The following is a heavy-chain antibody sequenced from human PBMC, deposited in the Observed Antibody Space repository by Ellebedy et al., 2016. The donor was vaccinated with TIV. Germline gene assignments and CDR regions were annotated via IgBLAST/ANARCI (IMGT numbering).Heavy chain of an antibody. CDR2: INHSGST. CDR3: ASSWVGALDY. J-gene: IGHJ4*02. Sequence: SETLSLXXAVYGGSFSGYYWSWIRQPPGKGLEWIGEINHSGSTNYNPSLKSRVTISVDTSKNQFSLKLSSVTAADTAVYYCASSWVGALDYWGQGTLVTVSS. D-gene: IGHD1-26*01. CDR1: GGSFSGYY. V-gene: IGHV4-34*01.